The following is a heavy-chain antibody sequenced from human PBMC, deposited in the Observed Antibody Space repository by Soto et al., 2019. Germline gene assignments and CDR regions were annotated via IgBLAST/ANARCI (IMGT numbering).Heavy chain of an antibody. CDR2: IDPSGGKT. D-gene: IGHD3-10*01. V-gene: IGHV1-46*01. CDR3: GRVMRSLLSITALDT. Sequence: GASVKVSCKASGYTFTRDQIHWVRQAPGQGLEWMGMIDPSGGKTNYAQKFQGRVTMTRGTSTSTVYMALSSLRSEDTAIYFCGRVMRSLLSITALDTWGQGTLVTVSS. J-gene: IGHJ5*02. CDR1: GYTFTRDQ.